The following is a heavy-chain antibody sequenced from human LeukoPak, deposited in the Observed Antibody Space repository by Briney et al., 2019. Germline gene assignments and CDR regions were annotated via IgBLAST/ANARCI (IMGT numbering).Heavy chain of an antibody. CDR3: ARDWAYSSSWYSAGSGAFDI. V-gene: IGHV3-21*01. CDR2: ISSSSSYI. Sequence: GGSLRLSCAASGFTFSSYSMNWVRQAPGKGLEWVSSISSSSSYIYYADSVKGRFTISRDNAKNSLHLQMNSLRAEDTAVYYCARDWAYSSSWYSAGSGAFDIWGQGTMVTVSS. J-gene: IGHJ3*02. D-gene: IGHD6-13*01. CDR1: GFTFSSYS.